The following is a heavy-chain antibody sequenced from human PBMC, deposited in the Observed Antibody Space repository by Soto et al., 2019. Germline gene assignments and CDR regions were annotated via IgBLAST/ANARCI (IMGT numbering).Heavy chain of an antibody. CDR3: ARAPVDLVALYSFDS. J-gene: IGHJ4*02. CDR1: GYTFTGYY. CDR2: INPNSGGT. Sequence: GASVKFSCKASGYTFTGYYMHWVRQAPGQGLEWSGWINPNSGGTNYAQKFQGWVTMSRDTSISTAYMELSRLRSDDTAVYYCARAPVDLVALYSFDSWRQATLVTVSS. V-gene: IGHV1-2*04. D-gene: IGHD5-12*01.